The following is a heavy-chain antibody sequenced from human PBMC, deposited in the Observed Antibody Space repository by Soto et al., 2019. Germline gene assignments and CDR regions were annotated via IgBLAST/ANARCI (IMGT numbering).Heavy chain of an antibody. D-gene: IGHD1-1*01. Sequence: SVKVSCKASGGTFSSYAISWVRQAPGQGLEWMGGIIPIFGTANYAQKFQGRVTITADESTSTAYMELSSLRSEDTAVYYCARGPANVNYYYGMDVWGQGTTVTVSS. CDR1: GGTFSSYA. CDR3: ARGPANVNYYYGMDV. J-gene: IGHJ6*02. CDR2: IIPIFGTA. V-gene: IGHV1-69*13.